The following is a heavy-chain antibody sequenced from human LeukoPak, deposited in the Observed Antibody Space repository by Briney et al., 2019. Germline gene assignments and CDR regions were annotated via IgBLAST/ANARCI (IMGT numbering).Heavy chain of an antibody. CDR1: GFTFGGYG. J-gene: IGHJ4*02. CDR3: TRYNNDHFDY. Sequence: GRSLRLSCAGSGFTFGGYGMHWFRQTPGKGLEWVAVIAYDGSRAFYADSVKGRFTISRDNSKNTMSVQMDDLRAEGTAVYYCTRYNNDHFDYWGQGTLVTVSS. V-gene: IGHV3-33*01. CDR2: IAYDGSRA. D-gene: IGHD1-14*01.